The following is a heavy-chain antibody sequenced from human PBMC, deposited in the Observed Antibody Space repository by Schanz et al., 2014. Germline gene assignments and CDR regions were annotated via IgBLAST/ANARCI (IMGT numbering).Heavy chain of an antibody. CDR3: AKNRAGGYESFLDS. CDR2: INYDGRNK. CDR1: GFTFSNHG. J-gene: IGHJ4*02. V-gene: IGHV3-30*02. Sequence: QVQLVESGGGVVQPGRSLRLSCAASGFTFSNHGMHWVRQSPGKGLEWVSFINYDGRNKYYADSVKGRFTISRDNSKNSLYLQMDSLRSEDTALYYCAKNRAGGYESFLDSWGQGTLVTVSS. D-gene: IGHD5-12*01.